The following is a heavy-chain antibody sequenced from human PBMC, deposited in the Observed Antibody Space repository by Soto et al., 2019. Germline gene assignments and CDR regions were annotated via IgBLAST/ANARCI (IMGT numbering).Heavy chain of an antibody. V-gene: IGHV2-5*02. J-gene: IGHJ4*02. CDR1: GFSLTTSGVG. D-gene: IGHD3-3*01. CDR2: IYWDDDK. CDR3: AHRVLRAVFGLVTTTAIYFDF. Sequence: QITLNESGPTVVKPTETLTLTCTFSGFSLTTSGVGVGWVRQSPGNAPEWLAFIYWDDDKRYSTSLKSRLTITKDTYKNQVVLTMANVDPADTATYYCAHRVLRAVFGLVTTTAIYFDFWGQGTPVVVSS.